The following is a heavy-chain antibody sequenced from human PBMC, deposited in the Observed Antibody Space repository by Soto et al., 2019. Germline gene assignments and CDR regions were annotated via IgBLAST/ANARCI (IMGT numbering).Heavy chain of an antibody. CDR3: AKGVGYGMDV. J-gene: IGHJ6*02. CDR1: GFTFSSYG. Sequence: AGGSLRLSCAASGFTFSSYGMHWVRQAPGKGLEWVALISYDGSNKYYADSVRGRFTISRDNSRNTLYLQMNGLRAEDTAVYYCAKGVGYGMDVWGQGTTVTVSS. CDR2: ISYDGSNK. V-gene: IGHV3-30*18.